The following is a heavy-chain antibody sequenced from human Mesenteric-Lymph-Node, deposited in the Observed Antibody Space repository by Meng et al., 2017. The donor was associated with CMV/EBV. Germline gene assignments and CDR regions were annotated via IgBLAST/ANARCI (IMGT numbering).Heavy chain of an antibody. CDR3: ARGLGLLYYNGMDV. V-gene: IGHV3-48*04. Sequence: GESLKISCAASGFTFSSYAMSWVRQAPGKGLEWVSYISSTRSTIYYADSVKGRFTISRDNAKNSLNLQMNGLRAEDTAVYYCARGLGLLYYNGMDVWGQGTTVTVSS. D-gene: IGHD2/OR15-2a*01. J-gene: IGHJ6*02. CDR2: ISSTRSTI. CDR1: GFTFSSYA.